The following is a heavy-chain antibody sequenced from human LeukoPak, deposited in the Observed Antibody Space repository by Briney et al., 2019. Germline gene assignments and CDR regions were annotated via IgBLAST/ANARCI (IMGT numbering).Heavy chain of an antibody. J-gene: IGHJ3*02. CDR1: GGSLSGSY. CDR3: ARGGAFDI. V-gene: IGHV4-34*01. Sequence: SETLSHTRAVYGGSLSGSYWSWIPPPPGKGLEWIGEINHSGSTNYNPSPKRRATISVDTSKNQFSLKLSSVTAADTAVYYCARGGAFDIWGQGTMVTVSS. CDR2: INHSGST.